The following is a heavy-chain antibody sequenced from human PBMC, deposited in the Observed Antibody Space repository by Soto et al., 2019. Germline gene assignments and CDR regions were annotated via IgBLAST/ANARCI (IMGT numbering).Heavy chain of an antibody. CDR1: GFTFSSYA. J-gene: IGHJ4*02. V-gene: IGHV3-30-3*01. CDR3: ARTPASTVTTPSCDS. D-gene: IGHD4-17*01. CDR2: ISYDGSNK. Sequence: QVQLVESGGGVVQPGRSLRLSCAASGFTFSSYAMHWVRQAPGKGLEWVAVISYDGSNKYYADSVKGRFTISRDNSKNPLYLQMNSLSAEDTAVYYCARTPASTVTTPSCDSGGQGTLVTVSS.